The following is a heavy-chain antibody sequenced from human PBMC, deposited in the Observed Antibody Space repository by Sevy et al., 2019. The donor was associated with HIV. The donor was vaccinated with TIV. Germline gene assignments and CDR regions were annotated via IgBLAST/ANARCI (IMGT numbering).Heavy chain of an antibody. D-gene: IGHD3-22*01. Sequence: GGSLRLSCAASGFTFSNYGMHWVRQAPGKGLEWVAVIWNDGSNKYYADSVKGRFTISRDNSKNTLDLQMNSLRVEETAVYFCARGVYFNDRSAKRDFDYWGQGTLVTVSS. CDR3: ARGVYFNDRSAKRDFDY. CDR2: IWNDGSNK. J-gene: IGHJ4*02. V-gene: IGHV3-33*01. CDR1: GFTFSNYG.